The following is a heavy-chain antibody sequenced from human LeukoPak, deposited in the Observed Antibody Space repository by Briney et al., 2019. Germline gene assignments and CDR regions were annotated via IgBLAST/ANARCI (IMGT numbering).Heavy chain of an antibody. CDR3: ARAPGLTAMGQSLGY. J-gene: IGHJ4*02. CDR2: INPSGGST. Sequence: ASVKVSCKASGYTFTSYYMRWVRQAPGQGLEWMGIINPSGGSTSYAQKFQGRVTMTRDTSTSTVYMELSSLRSEDTAVYYCARAPGLTAMGQSLGYWGQGTLVTVSS. D-gene: IGHD5-18*01. CDR1: GYTFTSYY. V-gene: IGHV1-46*01.